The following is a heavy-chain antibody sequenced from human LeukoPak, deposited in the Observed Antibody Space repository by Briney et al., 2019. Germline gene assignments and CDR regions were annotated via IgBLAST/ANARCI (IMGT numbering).Heavy chain of an antibody. CDR1: GFTFDDYT. Sequence: GGSLRLSCAASGFTFDDYTMHWVRQAPGEGLEWVSLISWDGGSTYYADSVKGRFTISRDNSKNSLYLQMNSLRTEDTALYYCAKDILWFGEEGAFNIWGQGTMVTVSS. CDR2: ISWDGGST. V-gene: IGHV3-43*01. CDR3: AKDILWFGEEGAFNI. J-gene: IGHJ3*02. D-gene: IGHD3-10*01.